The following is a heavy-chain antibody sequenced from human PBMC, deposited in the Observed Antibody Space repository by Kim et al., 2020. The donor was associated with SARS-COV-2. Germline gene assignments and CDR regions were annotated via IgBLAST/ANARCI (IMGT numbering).Heavy chain of an antibody. J-gene: IGHJ4*02. D-gene: IGHD3-10*01. CDR2: IIPIFGTA. CDR1: GGTFSSYA. Sequence: SVKVSCKSSGGTFSSYAISWVRQAPGQGLEWMGGIIPIFGTANYAQKFQGRVTITADESTSTAYMELSSLRSEDTAVYYCAILWATVAPSGSFDYWGQGTLVTVSS. V-gene: IGHV1-69*13. CDR3: AILWATVAPSGSFDY.